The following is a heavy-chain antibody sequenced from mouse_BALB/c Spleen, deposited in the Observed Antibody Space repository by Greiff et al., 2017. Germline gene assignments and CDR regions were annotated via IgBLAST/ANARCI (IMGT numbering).Heavy chain of an antibody. Sequence: VQLQQSGAELVKPGASVKLSCTASGFNIKDSYMHWVKQRPEQGLEWIGRIDPANGNTKYDPKFQGKATITADTSSNTAYLQLSSLTSEDTAVYYCARLRRPDYWGQGTTLTVSS. CDR3: ARLRRPDY. CDR1: GFNIKDSY. D-gene: IGHD1-2*01. CDR2: IDPANGNT. V-gene: IGHV14-3*02. J-gene: IGHJ2*01.